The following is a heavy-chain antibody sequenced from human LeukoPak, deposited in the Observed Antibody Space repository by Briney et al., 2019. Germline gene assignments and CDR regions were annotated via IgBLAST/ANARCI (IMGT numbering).Heavy chain of an antibody. D-gene: IGHD6-13*01. J-gene: IGHJ4*02. CDR2: IYSGGTT. CDR1: GFTVSNNY. V-gene: IGHV3-66*01. Sequence: GGSLRLSCAASGFTVSNNYMNWVRQAPGKGLEWVSLIYSGGTTYYADSVKGRFTISRDHSKNTLYLQMNSLRAEDTGVYYCARDPSAVAGNTYGWGQGTLVTVSS. CDR3: ARDPSAVAGNTYG.